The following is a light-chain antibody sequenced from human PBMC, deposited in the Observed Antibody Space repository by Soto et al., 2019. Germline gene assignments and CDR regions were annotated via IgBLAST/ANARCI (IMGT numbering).Light chain of an antibody. J-gene: IGKJ2*03. Sequence: DIQMTQSPSSLSASVGDRVTITCRASQSISHYLNWYQQKPGKAPKLLMYAASTLQSGVPSRFSGSVSGTDFTLTSSSLQPEDFATYYCQQTYSTPYSFGQGTKLEIK. V-gene: IGKV1-39*01. CDR1: QSISHY. CDR3: QQTYSTPYS. CDR2: AAS.